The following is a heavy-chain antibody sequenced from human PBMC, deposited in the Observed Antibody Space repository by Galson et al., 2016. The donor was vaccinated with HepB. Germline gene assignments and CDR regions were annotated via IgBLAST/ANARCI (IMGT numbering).Heavy chain of an antibody. D-gene: IGHD6-13*01. CDR1: GYTFTNYD. CDR3: ERGDSSSWRDGWFDP. CDR2: MNPNTGNR. Sequence: SVKVSCKASGYTFTNYDINWVRQATGQGLEWMGWMNPNTGNRGFAQEFQGRVTMTRNTSISAAYMELPSLRSEDTAVYYCERGDSSSWRDGWFDPWGQGTLVTVSS. V-gene: IGHV1-8*01. J-gene: IGHJ5*02.